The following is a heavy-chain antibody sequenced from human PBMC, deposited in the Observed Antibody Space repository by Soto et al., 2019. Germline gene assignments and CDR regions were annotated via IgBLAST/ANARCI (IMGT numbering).Heavy chain of an antibody. Sequence: GGSLRLSCAASGFTFSSYAMSWVRQAPGKGLEWVASVSGSGGSTYYADSVKGRFTISRDNSKNTLYLQMNSLRAEDTAVYYCARALPHYYDSRDDAFDIWGQGTMVTVSS. CDR1: GFTFSSYA. CDR3: ARALPHYYDSRDDAFDI. CDR2: VSGSGGST. J-gene: IGHJ3*02. D-gene: IGHD3-22*01. V-gene: IGHV3-23*01.